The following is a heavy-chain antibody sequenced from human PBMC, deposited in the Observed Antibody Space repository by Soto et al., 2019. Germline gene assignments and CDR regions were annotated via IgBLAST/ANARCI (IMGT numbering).Heavy chain of an antibody. CDR1: GFTFMSDA. V-gene: IGHV3-23*01. CDR3: VKDFRCGD. Sequence: GGSLRLSGVASGFTFMSDAMSWVRQAPGKGLEWVSAISGDVADTYYADSVRGRSTISRDNSKNTLSLQMNSLRDEDPALYYCVKDFRCGDWGQGTRVPVSS. D-gene: IGHD1-26*01. J-gene: IGHJ4*02. CDR2: ISGDVADT.